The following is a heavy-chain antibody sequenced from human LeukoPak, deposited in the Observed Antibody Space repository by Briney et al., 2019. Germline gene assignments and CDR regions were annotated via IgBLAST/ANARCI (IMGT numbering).Heavy chain of an antibody. CDR3: ATYYYDSNGYFYPNWLDP. Sequence: GSSVKVSCKASGGTFSSYAISWVRQAPGQGLEWMGRIVPIFGTANYAQKFQGRVTITTDESTSTAYMELSSLRSEDTAVYYCATYYYDSNGYFYPNWLDPWGQATLVTVSS. CDR1: GGTFSSYA. J-gene: IGHJ5*02. CDR2: IVPIFGTA. D-gene: IGHD3-22*01. V-gene: IGHV1-69*05.